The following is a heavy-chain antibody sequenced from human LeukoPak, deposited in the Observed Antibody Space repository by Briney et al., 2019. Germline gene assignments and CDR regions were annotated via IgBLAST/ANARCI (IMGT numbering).Heavy chain of an antibody. V-gene: IGHV4-39*01. J-gene: IGHJ4*02. CDR1: GVSISSSYQY. CDR2: MYYIGTP. Sequence: PSETLSLTCTVSGVSISSSYQYWGWVRQPPGKGLEWIGSMYYIGTPYYNPSLESPVTISVDTSKNQFSLKLRYVTASDTAVYHCARHRHTAMETFDHWGQGALVTVSS. CDR3: ARHRHTAMETFDH. D-gene: IGHD5-18*01.